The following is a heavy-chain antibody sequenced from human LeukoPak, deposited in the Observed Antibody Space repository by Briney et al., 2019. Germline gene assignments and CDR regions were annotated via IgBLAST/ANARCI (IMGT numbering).Heavy chain of an antibody. Sequence: GASVKVSCKASGGTFSGYAISWVRQAPGQGLEWMGRIIPILDIPNYAQKFQGRVTITADKSTSTAYMTLSSLRSEDTAVYYCARDPTLRLGELSLDYWGQGTLVTVPS. CDR1: GGTFSGYA. V-gene: IGHV1-69*04. D-gene: IGHD3-16*02. J-gene: IGHJ4*02. CDR3: ARDPTLRLGELSLDY. CDR2: IIPILDIP.